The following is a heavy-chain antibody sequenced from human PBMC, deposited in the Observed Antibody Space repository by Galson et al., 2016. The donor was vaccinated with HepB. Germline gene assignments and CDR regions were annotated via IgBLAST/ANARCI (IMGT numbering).Heavy chain of an antibody. CDR3: TTGGYDFWSGFYELSSYAMDV. V-gene: IGHV3-15*07. Sequence: PGKGLEWVGRIKTKSDGGRTDYAAPVRGRFTLSRDDSETTLYLHMNNLRTEDTAVYYCTTGGYDFWSGFYELSSYAMDVWGQGTTVTVSS. D-gene: IGHD3-3*01. CDR2: IKTKSDGGRT. J-gene: IGHJ6*02.